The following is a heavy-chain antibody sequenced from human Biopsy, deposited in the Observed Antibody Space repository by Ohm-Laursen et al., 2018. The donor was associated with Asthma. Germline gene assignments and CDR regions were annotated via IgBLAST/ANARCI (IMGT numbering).Heavy chain of an antibody. D-gene: IGHD4-23*01. J-gene: IGHJ3*02. V-gene: IGHV3-53*01. CDR2: IYSGGGT. Sequence: SLRLSCTASGFTVSTNGMSWVRQPPGKGLEWVSVIYSGGGTYYADSVQGRVTISRDNSKNTLSLRMNSLRAEDTAVYYCARAYGGSFFSGSFDIWGQGTMVTVPS. CDR1: GFTVSTNG. CDR3: ARAYGGSFFSGSFDI.